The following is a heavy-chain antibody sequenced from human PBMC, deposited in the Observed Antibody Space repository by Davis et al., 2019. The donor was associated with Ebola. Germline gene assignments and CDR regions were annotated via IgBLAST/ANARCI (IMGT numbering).Heavy chain of an antibody. J-gene: IGHJ4*02. CDR3: ARGPGSL. Sequence: GESLKISCAASGFTFSTYGMHWVRQAPGKGLEWVAVISYDGSNKYYADSVKGRFTISRDNSKNSLYLQMNTLRPEDTAVYYCARGPGSLWGQGTLVTVSS. CDR2: ISYDGSNK. V-gene: IGHV3-30*03. D-gene: IGHD1-26*01. CDR1: GFTFSTYG.